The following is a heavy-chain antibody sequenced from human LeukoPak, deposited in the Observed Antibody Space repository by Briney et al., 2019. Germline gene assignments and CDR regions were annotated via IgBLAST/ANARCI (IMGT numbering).Heavy chain of an antibody. CDR1: GFTFSGSA. CDR2: IRSKVNSYAT. J-gene: IGHJ4*02. CDR3: PRSTREVGERFDY. V-gene: IGHV3-73*01. D-gene: IGHD3-10*01. Sequence: QPGGSLKLSCAASGFTFSGSAMHWVRQASGKGLEWVGRIRSKVNSYATAYAASVRGRFTISRDNSKNTMYLQMNSLKTEDTAIYFCPRSTREVGERFDYWGQGILVTVSS.